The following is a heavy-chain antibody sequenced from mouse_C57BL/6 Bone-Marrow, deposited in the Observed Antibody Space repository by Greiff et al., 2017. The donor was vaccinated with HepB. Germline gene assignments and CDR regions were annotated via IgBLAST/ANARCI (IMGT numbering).Heavy chain of an antibody. Sequence: EVQLVESGGGLVKPGGSLKLSCAASGFTFSSYAMSWVRQTPEKRLEWVATISDGGRYTYYPDNVKGRFTISRDNAKNNLYLQMSHLKSEDTAMYYCARLLFWYFDVWGTGTTVTVSS. J-gene: IGHJ1*03. V-gene: IGHV5-4*01. CDR1: GFTFSSYA. CDR3: ARLLFWYFDV. CDR2: ISDGGRYT.